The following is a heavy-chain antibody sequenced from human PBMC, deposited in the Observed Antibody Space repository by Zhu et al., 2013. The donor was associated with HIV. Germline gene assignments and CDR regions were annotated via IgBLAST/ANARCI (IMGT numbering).Heavy chain of an antibody. CDR1: GGTFTDHA. V-gene: IGHV1-69*12. Sequence: HVQLVQSGAEVKKPGSSVRVSCRTSGGTFTDHAINWVRQAPGQGLEWMGWIIPMFGIGIYAQKFEGRVTISADDSTGTVYMALRSLRSDDTAVYYCATARPRTCSDFSCPGGRFHPWGQGTAVTVSS. D-gene: IGHD4-4*01. J-gene: IGHJ5*02. CDR2: IIPMFGIG. CDR3: ATARPRTCSDFSCPGGRFHP.